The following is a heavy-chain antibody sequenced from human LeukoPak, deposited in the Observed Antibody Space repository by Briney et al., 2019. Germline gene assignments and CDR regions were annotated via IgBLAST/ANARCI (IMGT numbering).Heavy chain of an antibody. V-gene: IGHV4-4*07. D-gene: IGHD3-3*01. J-gene: IGHJ4*02. CDR3: ARGAHDFWSGYYTGSYYFDY. CDR2: IYTSGST. Sequence: SETLFLTCTVSGGSISSYYWSWIRQPAGKGLEWIGRIYTSGSTNYNPSLKSRVTMSVDTSKNQFSLKLSSVTAADTAVYYCARGAHDFWSGYYTGSYYFDYWGQGTLVTVSS. CDR1: GGSISSYY.